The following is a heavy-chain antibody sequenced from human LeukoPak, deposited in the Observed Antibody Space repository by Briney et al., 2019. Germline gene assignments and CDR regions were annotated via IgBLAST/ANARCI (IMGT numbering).Heavy chain of an antibody. V-gene: IGHV4-31*03. J-gene: IGHJ4*02. Sequence: SQTLSLTCTVSGVPISSGGYYWRWIRQHPGKGLEWIGYIYYSGSTYYNPSLKSRVTISVDTSQNQFSLKLSSVTAADTAVYYCARTFALSSIAAEHDYWGQGTLVTVSS. D-gene: IGHD6-6*01. CDR2: IYYSGST. CDR1: GVPISSGGYY. CDR3: ARTFALSSIAAEHDY.